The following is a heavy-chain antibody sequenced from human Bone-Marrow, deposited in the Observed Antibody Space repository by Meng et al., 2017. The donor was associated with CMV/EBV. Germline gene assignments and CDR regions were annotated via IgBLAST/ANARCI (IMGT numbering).Heavy chain of an antibody. CDR2: MNPNSGNT. J-gene: IGHJ5*02. Sequence: ASVKVSCKASGYTFTSYDINWVRQATGQGLEWMGWMNPNSGNTGYAQKFQGRVTMTRNTSISPAYMELSSLRSEDTAVYYCARGDSHDYSNYANWFDPWGQGTLVTVS. D-gene: IGHD4-11*01. V-gene: IGHV1-8*01. CDR1: GYTFTSYD. CDR3: ARGDSHDYSNYANWFDP.